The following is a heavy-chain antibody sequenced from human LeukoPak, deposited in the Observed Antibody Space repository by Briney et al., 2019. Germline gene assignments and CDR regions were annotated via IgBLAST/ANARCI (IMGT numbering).Heavy chain of an antibody. D-gene: IGHD2-15*01. CDR1: GFTFNNYR. Sequence: PGGSLRLSCAASGFTFNNYRMNWVRQAPGKGLEWVSSISSSGTYIYYADSVKGRFTISRDNAKYSLYLQMNSLRAEDTAVYYCARDRCSGGICYSFDQWGQGTLVTVSS. V-gene: IGHV3-21*01. CDR3: ARDRCSGGICYSFDQ. J-gene: IGHJ4*02. CDR2: ISSSGTYI.